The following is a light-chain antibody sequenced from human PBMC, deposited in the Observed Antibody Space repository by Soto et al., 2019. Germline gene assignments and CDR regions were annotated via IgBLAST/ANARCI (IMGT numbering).Light chain of an antibody. J-gene: IGLJ1*01. CDR1: SSDVGGYNY. CDR2: EVS. Sequence: QAVVTQPASVSGSPGQSITISCTGTSSDVGGYNYVSWYQQHPGKAPKLMIYEVSNRPSGVSDRFSGSRSGNTASLTVSGLQAEDEADYYCSSFTGASTIFGTGTKVTVL. CDR3: SSFTGASTI. V-gene: IGLV2-14*01.